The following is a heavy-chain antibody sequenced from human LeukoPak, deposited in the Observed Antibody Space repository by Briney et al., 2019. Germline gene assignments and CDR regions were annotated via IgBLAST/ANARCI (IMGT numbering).Heavy chain of an antibody. D-gene: IGHD6-19*01. CDR2: IIPIFGTA. CDR3: ARDGGYSSGWYYFDY. V-gene: IGHV1-69*13. CDR1: GGTFSSYA. J-gene: IGHJ4*02. Sequence: SVKVSCEASGGTFSSYAISWVRQAPGQGLEWMGGIIPIFGTANYAQKFQGRVTITADESTSTAYMELSSLRSEDTAVYYCARDGGYSSGWYYFDYWGQGTLVTVSS.